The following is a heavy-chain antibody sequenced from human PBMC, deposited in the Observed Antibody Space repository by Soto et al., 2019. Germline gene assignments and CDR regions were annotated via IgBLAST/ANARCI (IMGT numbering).Heavy chain of an antibody. J-gene: IGHJ4*02. CDR2: SNPDGSVT. CDR3: VRDPTWGLGL. D-gene: IGHD7-27*01. V-gene: IGHV3-74*01. CDR1: GFTFSSYW. Sequence: EVQLVESGGGLVQPGGSLRLSCAASGFTFSSYWMHWVRQAPGKGLVWVSRSNPDGSVTNYADSVRGRFTISRDNAKNTLYLQLSSLRAEDTAVYYCVRDPTWGLGLWDQGTLVTVSS.